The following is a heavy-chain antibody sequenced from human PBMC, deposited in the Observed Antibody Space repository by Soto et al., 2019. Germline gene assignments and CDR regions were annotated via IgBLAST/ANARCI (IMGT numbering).Heavy chain of an antibody. CDR3: ARDPRYYDFWSGPTYFDY. Sequence: PGESLKISCKGSGYSFTNYWIGWVRQMPGKGLEWMGIIYPGDSDTRYSPSFQGQVTISADKSISTAYLQWSSLKASDTAMYYCARDPRYYDFWSGPTYFDYWGQGTLVTVSS. V-gene: IGHV5-51*01. J-gene: IGHJ4*02. CDR2: IYPGDSDT. CDR1: GYSFTNYW. D-gene: IGHD3-3*01.